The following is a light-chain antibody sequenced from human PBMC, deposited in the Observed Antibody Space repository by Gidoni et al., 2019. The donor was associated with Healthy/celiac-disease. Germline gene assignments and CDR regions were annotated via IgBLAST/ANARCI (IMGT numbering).Light chain of an antibody. CDR2: KAS. V-gene: IGKV1-5*03. CDR3: QQYNSYSQT. CDR1: QSISSW. Sequence: IQLTQSPSTLSASVGDRVTITCRASQSISSWLAWYQQKPGKAPKLLIYKASSLESGVPSRFSGSGSGTEFTLTISSLQPDDFATYYCQQYNSYSQTFGPETKVDIK. J-gene: IGKJ3*01.